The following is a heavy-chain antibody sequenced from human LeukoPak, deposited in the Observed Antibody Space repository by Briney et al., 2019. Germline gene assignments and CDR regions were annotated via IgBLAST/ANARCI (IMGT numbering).Heavy chain of an antibody. V-gene: IGHV3-21*01. J-gene: IGHJ3*02. CDR3: VRAVAGRGNI. CDR1: GFTFSTYS. Sequence: PGGSLRLSCTASGFTFSTYSLNWVRQAPGKGLEWVSFISSTSSHIYYADSVKGRFTISRDNAKNTLYLQMNSLRAEDTAVYYCVRAVAGRGNIWGQGTMVTVSS. D-gene: IGHD6-19*01. CDR2: ISSTSSHI.